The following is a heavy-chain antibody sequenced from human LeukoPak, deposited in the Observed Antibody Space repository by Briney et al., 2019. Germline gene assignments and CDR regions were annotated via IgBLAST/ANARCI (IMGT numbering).Heavy chain of an antibody. CDR1: GGPITRSAYY. CDR3: TSRGFGLPLDAFDV. D-gene: IGHD3-10*01. J-gene: IGHJ3*01. V-gene: IGHV4-39*01. CDR2: IYSNGDT. Sequence: PSETLSLTCTVSGGPITRSAYYWVWVRQSPGRGLEWLGSIYSNGDTYYNPSFESRVTIAIETSKNQFSLKMTSVTAADTAAYYCTSRGFGLPLDAFDVWGQGTRVAVSS.